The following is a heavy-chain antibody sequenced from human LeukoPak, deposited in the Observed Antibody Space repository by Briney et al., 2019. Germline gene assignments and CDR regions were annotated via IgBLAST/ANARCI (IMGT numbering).Heavy chain of an antibody. Sequence: KPGGSLRLSCAASGFTFSSYSMNWARQAPGKGLEWVSSISSSSSYIYYADSVKGRFTISRDNAKNSLYLQMNSLRAEDTAVYYCAREGSSGWYYYYYYMDVWGKGTTVTVSS. CDR3: AREGSSGWYYYYYYMDV. CDR1: GFTFSSYS. CDR2: ISSSSSYI. V-gene: IGHV3-21*01. J-gene: IGHJ6*03. D-gene: IGHD6-19*01.